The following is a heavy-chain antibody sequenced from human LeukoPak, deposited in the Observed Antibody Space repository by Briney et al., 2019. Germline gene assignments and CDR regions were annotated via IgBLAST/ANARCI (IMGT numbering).Heavy chain of an antibody. Sequence: PSETLSLTCTVSGGSMSGHFWSWFRRPPGKGLESIGYIHSSGSTNHNPSYKSRVTVSLEMSKNQFSLSLSSVTAADTAVYYCARDPGDTDWYNFDFWGQGILVTVSS. D-gene: IGHD3-9*01. CDR1: GGSMSGHF. CDR3: ARDPGDTDWYNFDF. CDR2: IHSSGST. V-gene: IGHV4-59*11. J-gene: IGHJ4*02.